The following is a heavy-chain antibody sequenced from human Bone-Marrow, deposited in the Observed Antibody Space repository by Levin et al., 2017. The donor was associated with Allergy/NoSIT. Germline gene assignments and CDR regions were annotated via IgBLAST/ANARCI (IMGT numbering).Heavy chain of an antibody. CDR3: AKQRIQLGYFDL. Sequence: GGSLRLSCAASGFTFSSYGMHWVRQAPGKGLEWVAVISYDGSNKYYADSVKGRFTISRDNSKNTLYLQMNSLRAEDTAVYYCAKQRIQLGYFDLWGRGTLVTVSS. V-gene: IGHV3-30*18. CDR2: ISYDGSNK. CDR1: GFTFSSYG. J-gene: IGHJ2*01. D-gene: IGHD5-18*01.